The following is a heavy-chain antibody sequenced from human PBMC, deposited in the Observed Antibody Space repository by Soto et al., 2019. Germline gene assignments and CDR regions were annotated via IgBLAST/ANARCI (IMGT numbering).Heavy chain of an antibody. V-gene: IGHV3-30-3*01. CDR2: ISYDGSNK. J-gene: IGHJ4*02. Sequence: GGSLRLSCATSGFTFKSYTLHWVRQTPGRGLRWVAVISYDGSNKYYADSVRGRLTISRDNSNSTLYLQMNSLRADDSAVYYCVGASMWTGKGLEYWGQGALVTVSS. D-gene: IGHD3-10*02. CDR1: GFTFKSYT. CDR3: VGASMWTGKGLEY.